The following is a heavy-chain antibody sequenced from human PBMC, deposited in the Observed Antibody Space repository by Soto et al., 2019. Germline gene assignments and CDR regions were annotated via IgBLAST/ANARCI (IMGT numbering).Heavy chain of an antibody. J-gene: IGHJ6*02. CDR1: GGSFSGYY. D-gene: IGHD4-4*01. CDR2: VNLGGNT. V-gene: IGHV4-34*01. Sequence: SETLSLTCAVYGGSFSGYYWSFFRQSPGKGLEWIGLVNLGGNTIYSPPLKSRATISIDVSKNQISLRLTSLTAADAAVYYCARTMTTVTTLGMDVWGQGTTVTVS. CDR3: ARTMTTVTTLGMDV.